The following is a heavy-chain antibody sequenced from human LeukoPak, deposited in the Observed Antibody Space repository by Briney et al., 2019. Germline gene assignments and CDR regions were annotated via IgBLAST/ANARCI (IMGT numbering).Heavy chain of an antibody. CDR2: TRNKANSYTT. V-gene: IGHV3-72*01. J-gene: IGHJ4*02. CDR3: ARGRVTTLYYFDY. Sequence: GGSLRLSCAASGFTFSDHCMDWVRHAPGEGLEWVGRTRNKANSYTTEYAASVKGSFTISRDDSKDSLYLQMNSLKTEDTAVYYSARGRVTTLYYFDYWGQGTLVTVSS. D-gene: IGHD4-17*01. CDR1: GFTFSDHC.